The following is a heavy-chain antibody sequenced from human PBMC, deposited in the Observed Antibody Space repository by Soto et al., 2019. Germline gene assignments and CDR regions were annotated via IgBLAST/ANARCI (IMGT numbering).Heavy chain of an antibody. CDR2: ISSSSSTI. V-gene: IGHV3-48*02. Sequence: PGGSLRLSCAASGFTFSSYSMNWVRQAPGKGLEWVSYISSSSSTIYYADSVKGRFTISRDNAKNSLYLQMNSLRDEDTAVYYCAREGYYYDSSGYVGDTDYYYYGMDVWGQGTTVTVSS. CDR1: GFTFSSYS. CDR3: AREGYYYDSSGYVGDTDYYYYGMDV. J-gene: IGHJ6*02. D-gene: IGHD3-22*01.